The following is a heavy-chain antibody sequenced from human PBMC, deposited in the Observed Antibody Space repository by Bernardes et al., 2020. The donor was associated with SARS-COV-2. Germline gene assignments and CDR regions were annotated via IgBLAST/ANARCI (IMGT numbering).Heavy chain of an antibody. CDR1: GFTFSSYA. D-gene: IGHD1-26*01. Sequence: VGSLSLSCAASGFTFSSYAMSWVRQAPGKGLVWVSAISCSGGSTYYADSVKGRFTISRDNSKNTLYLQMNSLRAEDTAVYYCAKDPRLGNYYYYMDVWGKGNTVTVSS. CDR2: ISCSGGST. V-gene: IGHV3-23*01. J-gene: IGHJ6*03. CDR3: AKDPRLGNYYYYMDV.